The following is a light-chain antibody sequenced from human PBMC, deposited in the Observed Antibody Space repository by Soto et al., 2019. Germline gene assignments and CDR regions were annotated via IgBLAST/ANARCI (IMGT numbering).Light chain of an antibody. Sequence: DIQLTQSPSTLSASVGDRVTITCRASQIISTWLAWYQQKPGKAPNLLIYKASRLESGVPSRFSGSGSGTEFTLTISSLQPDDVATYYCQQYDSWPLTFGGGTKVEIK. CDR1: QIISTW. V-gene: IGKV1-5*03. CDR3: QQYDSWPLT. CDR2: KAS. J-gene: IGKJ4*01.